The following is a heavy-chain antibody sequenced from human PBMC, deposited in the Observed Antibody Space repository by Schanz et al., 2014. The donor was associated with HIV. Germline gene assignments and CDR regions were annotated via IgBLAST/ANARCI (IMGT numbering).Heavy chain of an antibody. J-gene: IGHJ4*02. CDR1: GFTFRSHG. D-gene: IGHD1-20*01. V-gene: IGHV3-30*18. Sequence: QVQLVESGGGVVQPGRSLRLSCAASGFTFRSHGVHWVRQAPGKGLEWVAVISYDGSNKNYADSVKGRFTISRDNSKNTLYLQMNSLRAEDTAVYYCAKDQGDVSGTPFDYWGQGTLVTVSS. CDR2: ISYDGSNK. CDR3: AKDQGDVSGTPFDY.